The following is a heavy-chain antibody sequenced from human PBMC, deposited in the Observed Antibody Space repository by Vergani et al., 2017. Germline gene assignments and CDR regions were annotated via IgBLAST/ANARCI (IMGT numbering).Heavy chain of an antibody. Sequence: EVQLLESGGGLVKPGGSLRLSCAASGFTFSSYSMNWVRQAPGKGLEWVSSISSSSSYIYYADSVKGRFTISRDNAKNSLYLQMNSLRAEDTAVYYCARVVIHGDWFDPWGQGTLVTVSS. CDR2: ISSSSSYI. CDR3: ARVVIHGDWFDP. CDR1: GFTFSSYS. D-gene: IGHD2/OR15-2a*01. J-gene: IGHJ5*02. V-gene: IGHV3-21*01.